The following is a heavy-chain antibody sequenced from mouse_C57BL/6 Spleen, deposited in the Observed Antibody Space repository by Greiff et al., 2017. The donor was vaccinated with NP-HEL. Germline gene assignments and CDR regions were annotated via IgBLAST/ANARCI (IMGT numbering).Heavy chain of an antibody. CDR3: ARAPQFITTVVADWYFDV. Sequence: VQLQQSGPGLVQPSQSLSITCTVSGFSLTSYGVHWVRQSPGKGLEWLGVIWSGGSTDYNAAFISRLSISKDNSKSQVFFKMNSLQADDTAIYYCARAPQFITTVVADWYFDVWGTGTTVTVSS. D-gene: IGHD1-1*01. V-gene: IGHV2-2*01. CDR1: GFSLTSYG. J-gene: IGHJ1*03. CDR2: IWSGGST.